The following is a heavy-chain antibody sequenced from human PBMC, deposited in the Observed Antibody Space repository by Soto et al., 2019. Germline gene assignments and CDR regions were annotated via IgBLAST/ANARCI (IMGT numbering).Heavy chain of an antibody. J-gene: IGHJ4*02. CDR2: IYYSGST. CDR3: ARGSNTNDYNPPYFDY. Sequence: PSETLSLSCTVSGGSISSGGYYWSWIRQHPGKGLEWIGYIYYSGSTYYNPSLKSRVTISVDTSKNQFSLKLSSVTAADTAVYYCARGSNTNDYNPPYFDYWGQGTLVTVSS. D-gene: IGHD4-4*01. V-gene: IGHV4-31*03. CDR1: GGSISSGGYY.